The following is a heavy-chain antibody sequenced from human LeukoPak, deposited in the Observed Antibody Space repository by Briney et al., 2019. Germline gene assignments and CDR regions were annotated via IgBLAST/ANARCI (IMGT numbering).Heavy chain of an antibody. CDR1: GVSISSNDYY. D-gene: IGHD4-17*01. Sequence: KTSETLSLTCTVSGVSISSNDYYWGWLRQPPGEGLEWIGNIHYAGSSYYNPSLKSRVTISVDTSKNQFSLKLSSVTAADTAVYYCARYTLYGDYEYFQHWGQGTLVTVSS. CDR3: ARYTLYGDYEYFQH. J-gene: IGHJ1*01. CDR2: IHYAGSS. V-gene: IGHV4-31*03.